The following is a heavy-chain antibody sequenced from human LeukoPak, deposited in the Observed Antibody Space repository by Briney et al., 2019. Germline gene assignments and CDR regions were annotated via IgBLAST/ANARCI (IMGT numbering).Heavy chain of an antibody. J-gene: IGHJ4*02. CDR2: IRYDGSNK. D-gene: IGHD2-2*01. CDR1: GFTFSSYG. Sequence: GGSLSLSCAASGFTFSSYGMHWVRQAPGKGLEWVAFIRYDGSNKYYADSVKGRFTISRDNSKNTLYLQMNSLRAEDTAVYYCAKDRRLYCSSTSCYFIDYWGQGTLVTVSS. V-gene: IGHV3-30*02. CDR3: AKDRRLYCSSTSCYFIDY.